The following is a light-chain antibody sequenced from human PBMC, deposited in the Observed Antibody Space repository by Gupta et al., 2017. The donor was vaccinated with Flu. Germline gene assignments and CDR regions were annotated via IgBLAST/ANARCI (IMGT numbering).Light chain of an antibody. CDR1: ASNIGGNF. CDR3: ATWDNNLGAV. J-gene: IGLJ3*02. CDR2: DDY. V-gene: IGLV1-51*02. Sequence: SVLTQPPPVSATPGQKVTTSCSGSASNIGGNFVSWYQQVPGTAPKLRIFDDYKRPSRIPHRFSASKSYTSATLAITGVQTGDEADYYCATWDNNLGAVFGGGTKVTVL.